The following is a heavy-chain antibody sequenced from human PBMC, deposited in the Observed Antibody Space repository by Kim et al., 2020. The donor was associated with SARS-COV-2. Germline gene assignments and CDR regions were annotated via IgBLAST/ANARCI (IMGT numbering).Heavy chain of an antibody. D-gene: IGHD2-2*01. Sequence: YAQKLQGRVTMTTDTSTSTAYMELRSLRSDDTAVYYCARVPAAPRDWFDPWGQGTLVTVSS. CDR3: ARVPAAPRDWFDP. J-gene: IGHJ5*02. V-gene: IGHV1-18*01.